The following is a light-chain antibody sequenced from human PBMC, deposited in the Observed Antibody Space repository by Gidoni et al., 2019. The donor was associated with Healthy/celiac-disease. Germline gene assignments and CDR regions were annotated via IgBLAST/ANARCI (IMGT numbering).Light chain of an antibody. CDR1: QSISSY. Sequence: DIQMTQSPSSLSASVGDRVTITCRASQSISSYYNWYQQKPGKAPKLRIYAASSLQRGIPARFSGSGSGTDFTLTISSLQPEDFATYYCQQSYSTPRGSFGQGTKLEIK. V-gene: IGKV1-39*01. CDR2: AAS. J-gene: IGKJ2*04. CDR3: QQSYSTPRGS.